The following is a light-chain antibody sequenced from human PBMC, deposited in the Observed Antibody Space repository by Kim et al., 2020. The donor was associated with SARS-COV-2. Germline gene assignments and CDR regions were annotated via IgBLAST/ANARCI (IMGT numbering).Light chain of an antibody. CDR2: GKN. J-gene: IGLJ3*02. V-gene: IGLV3-19*01. CDR1: SLRTYY. Sequence: SSELTQDPAVSVALGQTVRITCQGGSLRTYYGSWYQQKPGQAPRAVMYGKNIRPSGIPDRFSGSSSGNTTSLTITGAQAEDEADYYCNSRDSSGNRWVFGGGTQLTVL. CDR3: NSRDSSGNRWV.